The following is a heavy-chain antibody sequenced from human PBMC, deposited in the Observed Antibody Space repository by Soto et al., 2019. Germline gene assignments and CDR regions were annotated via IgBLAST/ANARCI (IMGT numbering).Heavy chain of an antibody. Sequence: ASVKVSCKASGYTFTGYCMHWVRQAPGQGLEWMGWINPNSGGTNYAQKFQGWVTMTRDTSISTAYMELSRLRSDDTAVYYCARADANPHSSGWYFDPWGQGTLVTVSS. D-gene: IGHD6-19*01. CDR2: INPNSGGT. CDR3: ARADANPHSSGWYFDP. J-gene: IGHJ5*02. CDR1: GYTFTGYC. V-gene: IGHV1-2*04.